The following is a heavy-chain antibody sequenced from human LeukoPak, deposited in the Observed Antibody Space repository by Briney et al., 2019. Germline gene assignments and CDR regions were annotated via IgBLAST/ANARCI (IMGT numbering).Heavy chain of an antibody. J-gene: IGHJ3*01. CDR3: ATNVVVVAATGVLDV. D-gene: IGHD2-15*01. CDR2: IFSGGST. Sequence: GGSLRLSCAASVTVRSDYMSWVRQAPGKGLEWVSVIFSGGSTSYADSVRGRFTISRDNSKNTVYLQIDGLRTEDTGVYYCATNVVVVAATGVLDVWGQGTMVTVSS. V-gene: IGHV3-53*05. CDR1: VTVRSDY.